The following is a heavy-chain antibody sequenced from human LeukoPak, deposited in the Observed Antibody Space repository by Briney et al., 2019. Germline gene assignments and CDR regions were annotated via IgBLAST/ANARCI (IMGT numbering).Heavy chain of an antibody. J-gene: IGHJ4*02. Sequence: LSGGSLRLSCAASGFTFSSYAMSWVRQAPGKGLEWVSAISGSGGSTYYADSVKGRFTISRDNSKNTLYLQMNSLRAEDTAVYYCAKDGEVVSPNYSDYWGQGTLVTVSS. V-gene: IGHV3-23*01. D-gene: IGHD3-10*01. CDR2: ISGSGGST. CDR3: AKDGEVVSPNYSDY. CDR1: GFTFSSYA.